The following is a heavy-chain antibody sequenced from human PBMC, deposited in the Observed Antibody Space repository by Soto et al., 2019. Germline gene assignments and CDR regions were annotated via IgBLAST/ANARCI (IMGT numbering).Heavy chain of an antibody. CDR1: GFTFSNAW. D-gene: IGHD3-3*01. Sequence: PGGSLRLSCAASGFTFSNAWMNWVRQAPGKGLEWVGRIKSKTDGGTTDYAAPVKGRFTISRDDSKNTLYLQMNSLKTEDTAVYYCTTGGESGVDYDFWSGYPEKYYYYGMDVRGQGTTVTVSS. J-gene: IGHJ6*02. CDR2: IKSKTDGGTT. V-gene: IGHV3-15*07. CDR3: TTGGESGVDYDFWSGYPEKYYYYGMDV.